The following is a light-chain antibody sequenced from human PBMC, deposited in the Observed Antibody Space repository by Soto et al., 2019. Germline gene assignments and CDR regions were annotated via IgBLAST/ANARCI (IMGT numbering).Light chain of an antibody. CDR3: QPYNNWPLT. V-gene: IGKV1-33*01. Sequence: DIQMTQSPSSLSASEGDRVTITCQASQVISNYVNWYQQKPGKAPKLLIFDASNLETGVPSRFSGSGSGTDFTFTISSLQPGDIATYYCQPYNNWPLTFGGGTKVDIK. CDR2: DAS. CDR1: QVISNY. J-gene: IGKJ4*01.